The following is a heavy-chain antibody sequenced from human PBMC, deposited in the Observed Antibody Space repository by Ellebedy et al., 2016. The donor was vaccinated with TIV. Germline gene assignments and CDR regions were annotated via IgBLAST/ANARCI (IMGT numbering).Heavy chain of an antibody. D-gene: IGHD6-19*01. J-gene: IGHJ4*02. CDR2: ISYDGSNK. CDR1: GFTFSSHA. CDR3: ARVGYSSGWPSHFDY. Sequence: GESLKISCAASGFTFSSHAMHWVRQAPGKGLEWVAVISYDGSNKYYADSVKGRFTISRDNSKNTLYLEMNSLRAEDTAVYYCARVGYSSGWPSHFDYWGQGTLVTVSS. V-gene: IGHV3-30-3*01.